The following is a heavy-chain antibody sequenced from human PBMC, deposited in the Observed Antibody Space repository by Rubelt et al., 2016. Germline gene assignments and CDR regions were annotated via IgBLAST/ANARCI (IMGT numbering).Heavy chain of an antibody. D-gene: IGHD4-23*01. J-gene: IGHJ3*02. V-gene: IGHV4-34*01. Sequence: QVQLQQWGAGLLKPSETLSLTCAVYGGSFSGYYWSWIRQPPGKGLEWIGEINHSGSTNYNPSLNSRVTRSVDTSKNQFSLKLSSVTAADTAVYYCARAATVVTHAFDIWGQGTMVTVSS. CDR2: INHSGST. CDR3: ARAATVVTHAFDI. CDR1: GGSFSGYY.